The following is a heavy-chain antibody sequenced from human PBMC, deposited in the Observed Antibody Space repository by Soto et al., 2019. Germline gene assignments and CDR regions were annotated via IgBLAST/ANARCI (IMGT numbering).Heavy chain of an antibody. J-gene: IGHJ3*02. D-gene: IGHD3-22*01. Sequence: SETLSLTCAVYGGSFSGYYWSWIRQPPGKGLEWIGEINHSGSTNYNPSLKSRVTISVDTSKNQFSLKLSSVTAADTAVYYCARVGNSSGYRLANASDIGGQGTMVTVS. CDR1: GGSFSGYY. CDR2: INHSGST. V-gene: IGHV4-34*01. CDR3: ARVGNSSGYRLANASDI.